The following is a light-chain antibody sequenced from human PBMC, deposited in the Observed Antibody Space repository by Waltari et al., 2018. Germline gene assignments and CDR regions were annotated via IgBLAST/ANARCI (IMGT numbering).Light chain of an antibody. CDR3: QQNNSWPYT. V-gene: IGKV3-15*01. CDR2: GAS. Sequence: EIVMTQSPATLSVSPGERVTLSCRASQGVSSNLAWYQQKPGQAPRLLIYGASTRATGIPARFSGSGSGTEFTLTISSLQSEDFAVYYCQQNNSWPYTFGQGTKLEIK. CDR1: QGVSSN. J-gene: IGKJ2*01.